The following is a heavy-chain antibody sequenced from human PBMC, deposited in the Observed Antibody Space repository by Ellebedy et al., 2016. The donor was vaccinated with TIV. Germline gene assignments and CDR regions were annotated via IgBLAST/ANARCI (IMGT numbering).Heavy chain of an antibody. CDR1: GGTFSSYA. V-gene: IGHV1-69*13. Sequence: ASVKVSCKASGGTFSSYAISWVRQAPGQGLEWMGGIIPIFGTANYAQKFQGRVTITADESTSTAYMELSSLRSEDTAVYYCASTRGSGSYYKGWFDYWGQGTLVTISS. D-gene: IGHD3-10*01. J-gene: IGHJ4*02. CDR3: ASTRGSGSYYKGWFDY. CDR2: IIPIFGTA.